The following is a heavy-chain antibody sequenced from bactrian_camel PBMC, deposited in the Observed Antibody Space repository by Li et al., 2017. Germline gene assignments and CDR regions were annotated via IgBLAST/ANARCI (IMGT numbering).Heavy chain of an antibody. CDR1: GLIFSNAL. D-gene: IGHD4*01. CDR2: ISLSGGSI. Sequence: HVQLVESGGGSVQAGGSLRLSCAASGLIFSNALMSWVRQAPGKEREGVSCISLSGGSIYYADSVKGRFTISRDNAKNTVYLQMNSLKTEDTAVFYCAAGPSPDSEDSDDDSDYDVLALYEYLYWGQGTQVTVS. CDR3: AAGPSPDSEDSDDDSDYDVLALYEYLY. J-gene: IGHJ4*01. V-gene: IGHV3S60*01.